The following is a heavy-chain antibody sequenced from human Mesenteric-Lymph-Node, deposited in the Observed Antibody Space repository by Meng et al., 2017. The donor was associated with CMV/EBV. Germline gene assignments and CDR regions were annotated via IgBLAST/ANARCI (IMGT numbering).Heavy chain of an antibody. Sequence: IFGDYYIYWLRRAPGQGLEWMGRINPNTGVTDYAQQFQGRVTMTSDTSISTAYMELSRLRSDDTAVFYCARSRTVVRGVLIVILGHWGQGTLVTAPQ. CDR3: ARSRTVVRGVLIVILGH. D-gene: IGHD3-10*01. CDR1: IFGDYY. V-gene: IGHV1-2*06. CDR2: INPNTGVT. J-gene: IGHJ4*02.